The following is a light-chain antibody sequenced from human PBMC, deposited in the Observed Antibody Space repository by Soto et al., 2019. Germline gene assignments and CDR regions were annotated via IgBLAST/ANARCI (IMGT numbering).Light chain of an antibody. J-gene: IGKJ4*01. CDR1: QSVLYSYNNNNY. CDR2: WAS. CDR3: QQYYSSPPLT. V-gene: IGKV4-1*01. Sequence: TGMTHSPSSLTGSLVERATINCKSSQSVLYSYNNNNYLAWYQQKPGQPPKLLIYWASTRDSGVPDRFSGSGSGTDLTLTISSLQAEDVAVYYCQQYYSSPPLTFGGGTKVDIK.